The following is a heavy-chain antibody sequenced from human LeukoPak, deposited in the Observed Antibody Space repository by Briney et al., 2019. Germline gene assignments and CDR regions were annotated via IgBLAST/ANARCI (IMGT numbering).Heavy chain of an antibody. CDR2: INPNSGGT. Sequence: ASVKVSCKASGYTFTGYYMHWVRQAPGQGLEWMGWINPNSGGTNYAQKFQGRVTMTRDTSISTAYMELSRLRSDDTAVYYCARDRPLTSYCSSTCCYKVYYYYGMDVWGQGTTVTVSS. CDR1: GYTFTGYY. D-gene: IGHD2-2*02. J-gene: IGHJ6*02. V-gene: IGHV1-2*02. CDR3: ARDRPLTSYCSSTCCYKVYYYYGMDV.